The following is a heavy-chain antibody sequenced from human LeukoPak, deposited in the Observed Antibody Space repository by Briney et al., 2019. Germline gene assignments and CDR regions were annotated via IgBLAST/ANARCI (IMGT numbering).Heavy chain of an antibody. CDR1: GFTFSGYS. CDR2: ISTISSTI. Sequence: GGSLRLSCAASGFTFSGYSMNWVRQAPGKGLEWVSYISTISSTIYYADSVKGRFTISRDNAKNSLYLQVNSLRAEDTAVYYCAKEIYSYGPTIWGQGTLVTVSS. V-gene: IGHV3-48*01. J-gene: IGHJ4*02. CDR3: AKEIYSYGPTI. D-gene: IGHD5-18*01.